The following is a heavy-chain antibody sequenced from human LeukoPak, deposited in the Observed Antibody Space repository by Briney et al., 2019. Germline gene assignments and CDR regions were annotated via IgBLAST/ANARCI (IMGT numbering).Heavy chain of an antibody. J-gene: IGHJ4*02. V-gene: IGHV3-23*01. Sequence: GGSLRLSCAASGFTFSSYAMSWVRQAPGKGLEWVSGIIGSGHNTYNADSVRGRFTVSRDNSKNTLYLQMNSLRAEDTGVYYCAKRTCSGSTCYPLDSWGQGTLVTVSS. CDR2: IIGSGHNT. CDR1: GFTFSSYA. D-gene: IGHD2-15*01. CDR3: AKRTCSGSTCYPLDS.